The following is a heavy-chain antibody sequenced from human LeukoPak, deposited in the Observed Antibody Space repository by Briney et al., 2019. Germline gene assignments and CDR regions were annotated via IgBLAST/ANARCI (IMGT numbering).Heavy chain of an antibody. J-gene: IGHJ4*02. V-gene: IGHV1-58*01. Sequence: GTSVKVSCKASGFTFTSSAVQWVRQARGQRLEWIGWIVVGSGNTNYAQKFQERVTITRDMSTSTAYMELSSLRSEDTAVYYCAAGNRLNGSFDFDYWGQGTLVTVSS. CDR1: GFTFTSSA. CDR3: AAGNRLNGSFDFDY. D-gene: IGHD1-26*01. CDR2: IVVGSGNT.